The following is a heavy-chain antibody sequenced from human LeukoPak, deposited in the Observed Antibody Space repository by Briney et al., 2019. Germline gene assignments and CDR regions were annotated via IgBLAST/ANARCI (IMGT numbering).Heavy chain of an antibody. CDR2: FDPEDGET. CDR1: GYTLTELS. V-gene: IGHV1-24*01. J-gene: IGHJ5*02. Sequence: ASVKVSCKVSGYTLTELSMHWVRQAPGKGLEWMGGFDPEDGETIYAQKFQGRVTMTEDTSTDTAYMELSSLRSEDTAAYYCATKRVLRFLEWLETHNWFDPWGQGTLVTVSS. CDR3: ATKRVLRFLEWLETHNWFDP. D-gene: IGHD3-3*01.